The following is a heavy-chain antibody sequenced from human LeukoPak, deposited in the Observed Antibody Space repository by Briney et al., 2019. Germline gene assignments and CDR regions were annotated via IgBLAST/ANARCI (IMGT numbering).Heavy chain of an antibody. CDR2: IRSKAYGGTT. CDR3: TRDPGVSEVFDGYYYMDV. V-gene: IGHV3-49*03. D-gene: IGHD3-3*01. Sequence: GGSLRLSCTASGFTFGDYAMSWFRQAPGKGLEWVGFIRSKAYGGTTEYAASVKGRFTISRDDSKSIAYLQMNSLKAEDTAVYYCTRDPGVSEVFDGYYYMDVWGKGTTVTVSS. CDR1: GFTFGDYA. J-gene: IGHJ6*03.